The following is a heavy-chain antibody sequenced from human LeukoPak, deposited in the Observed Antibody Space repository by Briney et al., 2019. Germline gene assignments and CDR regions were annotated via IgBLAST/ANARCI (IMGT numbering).Heavy chain of an antibody. V-gene: IGHV3-13*01. Sequence: GGPLRLSCAASGFTFSSYDMHWVRQATGKGLEWVSAIGTAGDTYYPGSVKGRFTISRENAKNSLYLQMNSLRAGDTAVYYCARSASYCSSTSCSRAGDGMDVWGQGTTVTVSS. CDR1: GFTFSSYD. CDR3: ARSASYCSSTSCSRAGDGMDV. J-gene: IGHJ6*02. CDR2: IGTAGDT. D-gene: IGHD2-2*01.